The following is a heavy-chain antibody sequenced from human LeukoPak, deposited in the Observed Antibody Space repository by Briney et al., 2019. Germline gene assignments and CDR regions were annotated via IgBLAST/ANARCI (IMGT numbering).Heavy chain of an antibody. CDR1: GYTFTGYY. Sequence: ASVKVSCKASGYTFTGYYMHRVRQAPGQGLEWMGWIDPNSGGTNYAQKFQGRVTMTRDTSISTAYMVLNRLRSDGTAVYSCAREYYYSSGNYYNRIDYWGQGTLVSVSS. V-gene: IGHV1-2*02. J-gene: IGHJ4*02. D-gene: IGHD3-10*01. CDR3: AREYYYSSGNYYNRIDY. CDR2: IDPNSGGT.